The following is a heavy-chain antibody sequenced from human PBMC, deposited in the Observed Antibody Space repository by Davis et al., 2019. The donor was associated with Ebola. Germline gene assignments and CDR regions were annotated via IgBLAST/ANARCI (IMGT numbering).Heavy chain of an antibody. CDR2: LGLGGDT. CDR3: ARDPIISLIVPSYGMDV. CDR1: GFTFSRYG. Sequence: GESLKISCEASGFTFSRYGMHWVRQVTGKGLEWVSSLGLGGDTYYPDSVKGRFTISRDNAKNSLFLQMNSLRAEDTAVYYCARDPIISLIVPSYGMDVWGPGTTVTVSS. D-gene: IGHD3-16*02. V-gene: IGHV3-13*04. J-gene: IGHJ6*02.